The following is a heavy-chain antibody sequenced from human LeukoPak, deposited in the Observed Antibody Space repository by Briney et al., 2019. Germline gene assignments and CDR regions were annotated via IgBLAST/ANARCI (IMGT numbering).Heavy chain of an antibody. V-gene: IGHV3-23*01. CDR1: RFTFSTYA. CDR2: ISGSGVNT. Sequence: GGSLRLSCVASRFTFSTYAMSWVRQAPGKGLEWVSSISGSGVNTYYTDSVTGRFSISRDNSKNTLYLQMNSLRAEDTAVYYCAKTGDYYDSSDSYRPDVFDIWGQGTVVTVYS. D-gene: IGHD3-22*01. CDR3: AKTGDYYDSSDSYRPDVFDI. J-gene: IGHJ3*02.